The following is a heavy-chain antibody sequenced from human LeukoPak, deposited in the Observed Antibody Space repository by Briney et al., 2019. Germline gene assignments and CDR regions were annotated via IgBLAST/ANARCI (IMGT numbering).Heavy chain of an antibody. V-gene: IGHV1-24*01. D-gene: IGHD3-9*01. CDR1: GYTLTELS. Sequence: ASVKVSCKVSGYTLTELSMHWVRQAPGKGLEWMGGFDPEDGETIYAQKFQGRVTMTEDTSTDTAYMELRSLRSDDTAVYYCARVGILTGYYGDYWGQGTLVTVSS. J-gene: IGHJ4*02. CDR2: FDPEDGET. CDR3: ARVGILTGYYGDY.